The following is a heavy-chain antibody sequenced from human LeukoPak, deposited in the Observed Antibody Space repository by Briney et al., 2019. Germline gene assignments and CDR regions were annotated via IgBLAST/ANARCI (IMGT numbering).Heavy chain of an antibody. D-gene: IGHD4-23*01. CDR1: GYTFTSYD. CDR2: INPNSGGT. CDR3: AREYGGKRYFQH. V-gene: IGHV1-2*02. J-gene: IGHJ1*01. Sequence: ASVKVSCKASGYTFTSYDINWVRQATGQGLEWMGWINPNSGGTNYAQKFQGRVTMTRDTSISTAYMELSRLRSDDTAVYYCAREYGGKRYFQHWGQGTLVTASS.